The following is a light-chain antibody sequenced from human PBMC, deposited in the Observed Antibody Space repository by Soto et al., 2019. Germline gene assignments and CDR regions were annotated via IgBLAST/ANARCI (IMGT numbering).Light chain of an antibody. CDR3: CSFAGSGIYV. CDR2: EVN. CDR1: SSDVGSYSL. V-gene: IGLV2-23*02. J-gene: IGLJ1*01. Sequence: QPVLTQPASVSGSPGQSITISCTGTSSDVGSYSLVSWYQLHPGRAPKLIIYEVNQRPSGVSNRFSGSKSGNTASLTISGLQAEDEADYYCCSFAGSGIYVFGSGTKVTVL.